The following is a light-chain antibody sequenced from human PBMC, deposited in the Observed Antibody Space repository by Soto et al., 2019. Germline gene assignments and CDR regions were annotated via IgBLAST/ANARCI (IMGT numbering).Light chain of an antibody. CDR1: QSVSSTY. Sequence: IVLTQSPGTLSLSPGERATLSCRSSQSVSSTYLAWYQHKPGQAPRLLXYGASTRATGIPARFSGSGSGTEFTLTISSLQSEDFAVYYCQQYNNWPPITFGQGTRLEIK. J-gene: IGKJ5*01. CDR3: QQYNNWPPIT. CDR2: GAS. V-gene: IGKV3D-15*01.